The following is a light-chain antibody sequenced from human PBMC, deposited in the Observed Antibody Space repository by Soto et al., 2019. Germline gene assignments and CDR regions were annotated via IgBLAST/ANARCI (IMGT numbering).Light chain of an antibody. CDR2: AAF. J-gene: IGKJ2*01. V-gene: IGKV1-39*01. CDR1: QRMSSY. Sequence: DIQMTQSPPSLSASAGDTVTITCRASQRMSSYLNWYQQKAGTAPTLLISAAFTLQSGVPSRFSGSGSGTEFTLTISSLQPEDSATYYCQQSYTTPHTFGQGTKLEI. CDR3: QQSYTTPHT.